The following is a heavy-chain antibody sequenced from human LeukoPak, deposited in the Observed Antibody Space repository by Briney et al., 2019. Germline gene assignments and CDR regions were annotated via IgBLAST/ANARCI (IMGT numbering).Heavy chain of an antibody. D-gene: IGHD2/OR15-2a*01. J-gene: IGHJ4*02. Sequence: PGGSLRLSCAASGFTFTTYWMSWVRQAPGKGLEWVANIKQDGREKYYVGSVEGRFTISRDNAKNSLYLQMNSLRVEDTAVYFCARGRMSFDSWGQGTLVTVSS. CDR1: GFTFTTYW. V-gene: IGHV3-7*01. CDR2: IKQDGREK. CDR3: ARGRMSFDS.